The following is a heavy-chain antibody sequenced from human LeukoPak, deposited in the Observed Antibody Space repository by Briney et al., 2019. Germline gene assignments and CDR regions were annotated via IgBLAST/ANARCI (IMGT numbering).Heavy chain of an antibody. J-gene: IGHJ4*02. CDR2: IRGTGSST. Sequence: GGSLRLSCGASGFTFSSYAMAWVRQAPGKGLEWVSAIRGTGSSTYYADSVKGRFTISRDNSKSTLYLQMNSLRAEDTAIYFCTKEYYYSAHVGQGRGYFDYWGQGTLVTVSS. CDR1: GFTFSSYA. CDR3: TKEYYYSAHVGQGRGYFDY. V-gene: IGHV3-23*01. D-gene: IGHD3-10*01.